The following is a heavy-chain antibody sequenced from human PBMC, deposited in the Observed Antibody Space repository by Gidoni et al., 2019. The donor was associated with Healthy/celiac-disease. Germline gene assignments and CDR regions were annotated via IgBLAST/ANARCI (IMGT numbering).Heavy chain of an antibody. V-gene: IGHV3-33*01. D-gene: IGHD6-13*01. J-gene: IGHJ6*02. Sequence: QVQLVESGGGVVQPGRSLRLSCAASGFTFSSYGMHWVRRAPGKGLEWVAVIWYDGSNKYYADSVKGRFTISRDNSKNTLYLQMNSLRAEDTAVYYCAACIAAAGPRSYYYYGMDVWGQGTTVTVSS. CDR1: GFTFSSYG. CDR3: AACIAAAGPRSYYYYGMDV. CDR2: IWYDGSNK.